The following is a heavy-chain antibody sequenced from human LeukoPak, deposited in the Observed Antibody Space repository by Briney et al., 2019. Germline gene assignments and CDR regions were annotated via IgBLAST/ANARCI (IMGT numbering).Heavy chain of an antibody. CDR2: ISGSGGST. D-gene: IGHD2-2*01. CDR1: GFTFSSYA. V-gene: IGHV3-23*01. J-gene: IGHJ4*02. CDR3: ANLYCSSTSCLY. Sequence: GSLRLSCAASGFTFSSYAMSWVRQAPGKGLEWVSAISGSGGSTYYADSVEGRFTISRDNSKNTLYLQMNSLRAEDTAVYYCANLYCSSTSCLYWGQGTLVTVSS.